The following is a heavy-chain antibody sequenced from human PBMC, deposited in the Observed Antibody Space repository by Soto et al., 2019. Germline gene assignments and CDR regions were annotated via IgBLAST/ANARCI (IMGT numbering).Heavy chain of an antibody. CDR2: IYYSGST. Sequence: SETLSLTCTVSGGSISSXYWSWIRQPPGKGLEWIGYIYYSGSTNYNPSLKSRVTISVDTSKNQFSLKLSSVTAADTAVYYCASTTYYYGSGSYYGFLNYYMDVWGKGTTVTVSS. D-gene: IGHD3-10*01. J-gene: IGHJ6*03. CDR3: ASTTYYYGSGSYYGFLNYYMDV. CDR1: GGSISSXY. V-gene: IGHV4-59*08.